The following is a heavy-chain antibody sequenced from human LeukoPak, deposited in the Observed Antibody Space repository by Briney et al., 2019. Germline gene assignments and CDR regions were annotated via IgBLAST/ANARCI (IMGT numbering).Heavy chain of an antibody. CDR3: ARDLSGVTGYTYGRGIDY. Sequence: GGSLRLSCAASGFTFSSYWMSWVRQAPGKGLEWVANIKKDGSEKYYVDSVRGRFTISRDNAKTSLYLQMNSLRAEDTAVYYCARDLSGVTGYTYGRGIDYWGQGTLVTVSS. D-gene: IGHD5-18*01. CDR2: IKKDGSEK. V-gene: IGHV3-7*01. J-gene: IGHJ4*02. CDR1: GFTFSSYW.